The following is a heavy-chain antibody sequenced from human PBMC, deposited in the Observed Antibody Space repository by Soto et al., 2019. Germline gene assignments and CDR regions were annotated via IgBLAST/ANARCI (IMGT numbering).Heavy chain of an antibody. V-gene: IGHV3-13*01. CDR3: ARVPANYGMDV. Sequence: SLRLSCAASGFTFSSYDMHWVRQATGKGLEWVSAIGTAGDTYYPGSVKGRFTISRENAKNSLYLQMNSLRAGDTAVYYWARVPANYGMDVWGQGTTVTVSS. CDR2: IGTAGDT. D-gene: IGHD2-2*01. CDR1: GFTFSSYD. J-gene: IGHJ6*02.